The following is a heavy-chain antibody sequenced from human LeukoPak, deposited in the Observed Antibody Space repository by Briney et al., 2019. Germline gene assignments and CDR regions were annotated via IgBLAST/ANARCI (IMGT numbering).Heavy chain of an antibody. CDR2: SHYSGST. Sequence: SETLSLTCTVSGGSISTYYWTWIRQPPGKRLEWIGFSHYSGSTNYNPSLKRRVTMSVDTSTNQFSLKLNSVTAADTAVYYCARAPRGESDAASGFYGVDVWGQGTTVTVSS. CDR1: GGSISTYY. D-gene: IGHD3-22*01. J-gene: IGHJ6*02. V-gene: IGHV4-59*01. CDR3: ARAPRGESDAASGFYGVDV.